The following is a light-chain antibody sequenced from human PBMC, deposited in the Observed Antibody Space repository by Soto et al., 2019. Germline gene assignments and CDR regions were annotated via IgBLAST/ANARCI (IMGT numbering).Light chain of an antibody. CDR2: LEGSESY. CDR3: ETWDSNILV. J-gene: IGLJ2*01. V-gene: IGLV4-60*02. CDR1: SGHSSYI. Sequence: QPVLTQSSSASASLGSSVKLTCTLSSGHSSYIIAWHQQQPGKAARYLMKLEGSESYTKGSGVPDRFSGSSSAADRYLTISNLQFEDEADYYCETWDSNILVFGGGTKLTVL.